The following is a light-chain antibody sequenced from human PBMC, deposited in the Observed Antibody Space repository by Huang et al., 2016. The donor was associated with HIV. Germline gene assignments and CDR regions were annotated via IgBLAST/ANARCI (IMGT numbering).Light chain of an antibody. J-gene: IGKJ1*01. CDR3: QQYNDWPPT. CDR2: GAS. V-gene: IGKV3-15*01. Sequence: EIVMTQSPATLSVSPGERATLSFRASQRVSSNLAWYQQKPGQAPRLLIYGASTRATDIPARFSGSGSGTEFTLTFSSLQSEDFAVYYCQQYNDWPPTFGQGTKVEIK. CDR1: QRVSSN.